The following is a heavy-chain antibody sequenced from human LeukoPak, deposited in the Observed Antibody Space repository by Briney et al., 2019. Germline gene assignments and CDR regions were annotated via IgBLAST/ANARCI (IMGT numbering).Heavy chain of an antibody. D-gene: IGHD2-2*01. CDR2: IRSKANSYAT. V-gene: IGHV3-73*01. J-gene: IGHJ4*02. CDR1: GFTFSGSA. Sequence: GGSLKLSCAASGFTFSGSAMHWVRQASGKGLEWVGRIRSKANSYATAYAASVKGRFTISRDDSKNTAYLQMNSLKTEDTAVYYCTRHMDRYCSSTSCYPDYWGQGTLVTVSS. CDR3: TRHMDRYCSSTSCYPDY.